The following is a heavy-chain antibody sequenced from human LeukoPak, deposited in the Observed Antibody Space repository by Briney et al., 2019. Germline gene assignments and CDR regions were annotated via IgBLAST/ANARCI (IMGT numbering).Heavy chain of an antibody. Sequence: PSETLSLTCTVSGGSISSSSYYWGWIRQPPGKGLEWIGSIYYSGSTYYNPSLKSRVTISVDTSKNQFPLKLSSVTAADTAVYYCARDLGQYPLYYYYYMDVWGKGTTVTVSS. V-gene: IGHV4-39*06. CDR1: GGSISSSSYY. J-gene: IGHJ6*03. CDR3: ARDLGQYPLYYYYYMDV. D-gene: IGHD2-2*01. CDR2: IYYSGST.